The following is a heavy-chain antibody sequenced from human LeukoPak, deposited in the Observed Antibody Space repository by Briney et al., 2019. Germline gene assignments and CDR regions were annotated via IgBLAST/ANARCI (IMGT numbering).Heavy chain of an antibody. CDR2: INHSGST. V-gene: IGHV4-4*02. CDR1: GGSISSLNW. Sequence: SEALSLTCALSGGSISSLNWWSWIHQPPGKGLEWIGEINHSGSTNYNPSLKSRVTISVDTSKNQFSLKLSSVTAADTAVYYCARGRTILGIVPYDYWGQGTLVTVSS. D-gene: IGHD7-27*01. J-gene: IGHJ4*02. CDR3: ARGRTILGIVPYDY.